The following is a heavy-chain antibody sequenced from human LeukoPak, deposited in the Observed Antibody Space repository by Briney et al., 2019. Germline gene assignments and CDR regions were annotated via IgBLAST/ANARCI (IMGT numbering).Heavy chain of an antibody. D-gene: IGHD6-25*01. V-gene: IGHV4-59*01. J-gene: IGHJ4*02. CDR1: GGSISSYY. Sequence: SETLSLTCTISGGSISSYYWSWIRQPPGKGLEWIGYISYSGSTNYNPSLKSRVTISVDTSENQFSLKLSSVTAADTAVYYCARGLKRLARYYFDYWGQGTLVTVSS. CDR3: ARGLKRLARYYFDY. CDR2: ISYSGST.